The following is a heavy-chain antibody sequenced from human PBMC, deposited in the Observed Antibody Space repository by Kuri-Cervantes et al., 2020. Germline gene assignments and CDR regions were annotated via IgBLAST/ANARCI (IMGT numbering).Heavy chain of an antibody. D-gene: IGHD2-15*01. J-gene: IGHJ6*02. CDR1: GFTFSDYY. CDR2: ISSSGSTI. CDR3: ASMALQSFPYYSFGLDV. Sequence: GESLKISCAASGFTFSDYYMSWIRQAPGKGLEWVSYISSSGSTIYYADSVKGRFTISRDNAKNSLYLQMNSLRDEDTAIYYCASMALQSFPYYSFGLDVWGQGTTVTVSS. V-gene: IGHV3-11*04.